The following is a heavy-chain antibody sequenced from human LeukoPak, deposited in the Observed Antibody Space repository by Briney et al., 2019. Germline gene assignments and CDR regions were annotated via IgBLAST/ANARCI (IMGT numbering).Heavy chain of an antibody. J-gene: IGHJ4*02. D-gene: IGHD4-17*01. Sequence: PGGSLRLSCAASGVTFSSYSMNWVRQAPGKGLEWVSSISSSSSYIYYADSVKGRFTISRDNAKNSLYLQMNSLRAEDTAVYYCARDLGYGDYVDYWGQGTLVTVSS. CDR1: GVTFSSYS. CDR3: ARDLGYGDYVDY. V-gene: IGHV3-21*01. CDR2: ISSSSSYI.